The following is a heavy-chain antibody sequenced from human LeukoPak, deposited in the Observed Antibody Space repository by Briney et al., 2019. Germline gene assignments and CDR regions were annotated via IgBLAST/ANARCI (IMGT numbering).Heavy chain of an antibody. CDR1: GFTFSTYA. V-gene: IGHV3-23*01. CDR3: AKEYDSLYYFDY. Sequence: GGSLRLSCAASGFTFSTYAMGWVRQAPGKGLEWVSGISANGGRTYYADSVKGRFTISRDNSKNTLYLQMNSLSAEDTAVYYCAKEYDSLYYFDYWGQGTLVTVSS. J-gene: IGHJ4*02. D-gene: IGHD3-16*01. CDR2: ISANGGRT.